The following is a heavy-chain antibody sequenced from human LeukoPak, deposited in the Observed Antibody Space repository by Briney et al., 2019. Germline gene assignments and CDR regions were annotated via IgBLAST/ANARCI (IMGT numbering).Heavy chain of an antibody. CDR3: AILGYCSSTSCYTGDWFDP. CDR1: GYTFTSYG. J-gene: IGHJ5*02. V-gene: IGHV1-2*02. Sequence: GASVKVSCKASGYTFTSYGISWVRQAPGQGLEWMGWINPNSGGTNYAQKFQGRVTMTRDTSISTAYMELSRLRSDDTAVYYCAILGYCSSTSCYTGDWFDPWGQGTLVTVSS. D-gene: IGHD2-2*02. CDR2: INPNSGGT.